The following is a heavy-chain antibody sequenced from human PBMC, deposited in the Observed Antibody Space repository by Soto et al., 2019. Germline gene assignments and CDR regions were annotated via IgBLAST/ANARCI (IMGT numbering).Heavy chain of an antibody. CDR3: ARDFSGKNDAFGI. CDR1: GFTVTTNY. D-gene: IGHD3-10*01. Sequence: EVQLVESGGGLVQPGGSLRLSCAASGFTVTTNYMSWVRQPPGKGLEWVSVVYSGGSTYYADSVKGRFTVSRDNSKNTLYLQMNSLRAEDTAVYYCARDFSGKNDAFGIWGQGTVVTVSS. V-gene: IGHV3-66*01. J-gene: IGHJ3*02. CDR2: VYSGGST.